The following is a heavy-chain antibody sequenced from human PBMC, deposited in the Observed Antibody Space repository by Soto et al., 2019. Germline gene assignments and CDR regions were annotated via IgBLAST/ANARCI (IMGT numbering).Heavy chain of an antibody. CDR1: GGTFSTYA. Sequence: QVQLVQSGAEVKKPESSVKVSCKAPGGTFSTYAISCVRQAPGQGLEWMGGIIPMFGTANYAQRYQNRVTITADESTNTVYMALSSLRSDDTAVYFCASGIKLWLRRINNGYSGWGQGTLVTVSS. CDR2: IIPMFGTA. D-gene: IGHD5-12*01. J-gene: IGHJ4*02. V-gene: IGHV1-69*12. CDR3: ASGIKLWLRRINNGYSG.